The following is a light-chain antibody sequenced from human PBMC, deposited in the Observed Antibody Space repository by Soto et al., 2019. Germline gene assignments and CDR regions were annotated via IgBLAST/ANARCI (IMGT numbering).Light chain of an antibody. CDR3: QQYGGSPQT. Sequence: EIVLTQSPGSLSLSPVEGATVSFSASQSVSSSYLAWYQQKPGQAPRLLIYGASSRATGIPDRFSGSGSGTDFTLTISRLEPEDFAVYYCQQYGGSPQTFGQGTKVDIK. CDR1: QSVSSSY. V-gene: IGKV3-20*01. CDR2: GAS. J-gene: IGKJ1*01.